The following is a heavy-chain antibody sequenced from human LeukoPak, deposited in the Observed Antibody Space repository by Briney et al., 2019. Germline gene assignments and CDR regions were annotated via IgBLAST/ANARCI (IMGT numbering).Heavy chain of an antibody. J-gene: IGHJ5*02. D-gene: IGHD6-13*01. V-gene: IGHV1-2*02. CDR1: GYTFTGYY. CDR3: ARASLRIAAAGTRNRNWFDP. Sequence: GASVKVSCKASGYTFTGYYMHWVRQAPGQGLEWMGWINPNSGGTNYAQKFQGRVTMTRDTSISTAYMELSRLRSDDTAVYYCARASLRIAAAGTRNRNWFDPWGQGTLVTVSS. CDR2: INPNSGGT.